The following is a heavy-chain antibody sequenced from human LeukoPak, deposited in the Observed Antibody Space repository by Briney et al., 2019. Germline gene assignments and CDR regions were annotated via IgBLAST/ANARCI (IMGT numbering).Heavy chain of an antibody. V-gene: IGHV3-66*01. CDR1: GFAVIDNY. CDR3: ATEASATALHLDY. Sequence: PGGSLRLSCAASGFAVIDNYMNWVRQAPGKGLEWVAVIYSGGNTYYADSVAGRFTISRDTATNTVYLQMNSLRADDTAVYYGATEASATALHLDYWGQGSLVTVSS. J-gene: IGHJ4*02. CDR2: IYSGGNT. D-gene: IGHD1-26*01.